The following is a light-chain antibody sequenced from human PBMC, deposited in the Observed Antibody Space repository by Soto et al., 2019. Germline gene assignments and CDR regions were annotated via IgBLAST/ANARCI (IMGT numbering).Light chain of an antibody. CDR3: QQYDSYSSGP. J-gene: IGKJ1*01. Sequence: DIQITQSPSTLSASVGDRVTITCRASQSISNWLAWYQQKPGKAPKLLIYKASTLKSGVPSRFSGSGSGTEFTLTISNLQPDDFATYYCQQYDSYSSGPFGQGTKVDIK. CDR2: KAS. V-gene: IGKV1-5*03. CDR1: QSISNW.